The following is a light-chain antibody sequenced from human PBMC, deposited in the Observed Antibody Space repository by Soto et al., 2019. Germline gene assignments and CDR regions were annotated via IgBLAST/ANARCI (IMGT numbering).Light chain of an antibody. Sequence: EIVLTQSPGTLSLSAGERATLSCRASQSVSSNCLAWYQQTPGQAPRLLIYAASSRATGIPARFSGRGSGADFTVTISSLEPEDFEVYYGQQCGDSATLGQGTRLEIK. CDR1: QSVSSNC. CDR3: QQCGDSAT. CDR2: AAS. V-gene: IGKV3-20*01. J-gene: IGKJ5*01.